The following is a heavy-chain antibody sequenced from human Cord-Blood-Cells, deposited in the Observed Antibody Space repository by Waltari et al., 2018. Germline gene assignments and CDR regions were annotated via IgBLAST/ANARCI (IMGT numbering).Heavy chain of an antibody. J-gene: IGHJ4*02. CDR1: GGSFGGYS. D-gene: IGHD4-17*01. CDR3: ARVPASTVVTDY. Sequence: QVQLQQWGAGLLKPSEPLSLPCAVYGGSFGGYSWSWIRQPPGKGLEWIGEINHSGSTNYNPSLKSRVTISVDTSKNQFSLKLSSVTAADTAVYYCARVPASTVVTDYWGQGTLVTVSS. CDR2: INHSGST. V-gene: IGHV4-34*01.